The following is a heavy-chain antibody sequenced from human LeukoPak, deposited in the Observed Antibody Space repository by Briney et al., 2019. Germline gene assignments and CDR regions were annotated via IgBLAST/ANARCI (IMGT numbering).Heavy chain of an antibody. V-gene: IGHV3-33*01. D-gene: IGHD3-22*01. Sequence: SGRSLRLSCVAPGLTSFSNYGMHWIRQAPGKGLEWVGVIWYDGSDQHHADSVKGRFSISRDNSKNTLYLQMNSLRAEDTAVYYCARGQYYYDNTGYFYYWGQGTLVTVSS. CDR3: ARGQYYYDNTGYFYY. CDR1: GLTSFSNYG. CDR2: IWYDGSDQ. J-gene: IGHJ4*02.